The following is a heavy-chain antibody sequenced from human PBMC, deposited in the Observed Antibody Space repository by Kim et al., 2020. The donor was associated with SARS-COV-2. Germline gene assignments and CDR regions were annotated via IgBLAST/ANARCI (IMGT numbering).Heavy chain of an antibody. CDR3: ARAGDGTQWYWGYYYYYYMDV. CDR1: GGSISSYY. CDR2: IYYSGST. Sequence: SETLSLTCTVSGGSISSYYWSWIRQPPGKGLEWIGYIYYSGSTNYNPSLKSRVTISVDTSKNQFSLKLSSVTAADTAVYYCARAGDGTQWYWGYYYYYYMDVWGKGTTVTVSS. V-gene: IGHV4-59*01. D-gene: IGHD2-8*02. J-gene: IGHJ6*03.